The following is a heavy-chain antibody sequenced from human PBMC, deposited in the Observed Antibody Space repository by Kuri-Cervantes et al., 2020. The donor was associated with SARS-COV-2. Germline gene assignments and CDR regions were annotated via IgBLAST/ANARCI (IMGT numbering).Heavy chain of an antibody. Sequence: GSLRLSCTVSGGSISSSSYYWGGIRQPPGKGLEGIGSINYSGSTYYNPSRKSRITISVDTSKNQFSLKLSSVTAADTAVYYCARIMDIVVVPAAGYGMDVWGQGTTVTVSS. D-gene: IGHD2-2*03. CDR2: INYSGST. CDR3: ARIMDIVVVPAAGYGMDV. CDR1: GGSISSSSYY. J-gene: IGHJ6*02. V-gene: IGHV4-39*01.